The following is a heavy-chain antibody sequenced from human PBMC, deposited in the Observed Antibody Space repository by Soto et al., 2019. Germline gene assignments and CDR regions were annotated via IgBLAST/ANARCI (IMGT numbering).Heavy chain of an antibody. CDR1: GYTFTSYY. J-gene: IGHJ4*02. CDR3: ARDTAADDYGDSRWDY. CDR2: INASGGST. D-gene: IGHD4-17*01. Sequence: QVQLVQSGAEVKKPGASVKVSCKASGYTFTSYYMHWVRQAPGQGLEWMGIINASGGSTSYAQKFQGRVTMTRDTSTCTVYMELSSLRSEDTAVYYCARDTAADDYGDSRWDYWGQGTLVTVSS. V-gene: IGHV1-46*01.